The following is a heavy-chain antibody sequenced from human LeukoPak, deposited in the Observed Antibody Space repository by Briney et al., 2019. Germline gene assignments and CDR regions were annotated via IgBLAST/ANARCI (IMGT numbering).Heavy chain of an antibody. D-gene: IGHD5-24*01. Sequence: PSETLSLTCTVSGGSISSYYWSWIRQPPGKGLEWIGYIYYSGSTNYNPSLKSRVTISVDTSKNQFSLKLSSVTAAGTAVYYCARGERWLQPKTFDYWGQGTLVTVSS. J-gene: IGHJ4*02. CDR1: GGSISSYY. V-gene: IGHV4-59*12. CDR3: ARGERWLQPKTFDY. CDR2: IYYSGST.